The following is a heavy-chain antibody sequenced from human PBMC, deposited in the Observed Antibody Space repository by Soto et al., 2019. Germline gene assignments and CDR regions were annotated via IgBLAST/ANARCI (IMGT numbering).Heavy chain of an antibody. D-gene: IGHD3-3*01. CDR1: GFTFSTYG. V-gene: IGHV3-23*01. J-gene: IGHJ4*02. CDR3: AKLESSSHY. CDR2: IGGSGATT. Sequence: LRLSCAASGFTFSTYGMSWVRQAPGKGLEWVSAIGGSGATTYYTDSVKGRFTISRDNSRNTVYLQMNSLRAEDTAVYYCAKLESSSHYWGQGTLVTVSS.